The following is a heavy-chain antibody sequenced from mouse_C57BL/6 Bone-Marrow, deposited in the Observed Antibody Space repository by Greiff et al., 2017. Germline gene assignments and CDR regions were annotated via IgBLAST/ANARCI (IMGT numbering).Heavy chain of an antibody. CDR3: ARYNGYSPCYFDY. Sequence: QVQLQQPGAELVRPGTSVKLSCKASGYTFTSYWMHWVKQRPGQGLEWIGVIDPSDSYTNYNQKFKGKATLTVDTSSSTAYMQLSSLTSEDSAVYYCARYNGYSPCYFDYWGQGTTLTVSS. J-gene: IGHJ2*01. D-gene: IGHD2-12*01. V-gene: IGHV1-59*01. CDR1: GYTFTSYW. CDR2: IDPSDSYT.